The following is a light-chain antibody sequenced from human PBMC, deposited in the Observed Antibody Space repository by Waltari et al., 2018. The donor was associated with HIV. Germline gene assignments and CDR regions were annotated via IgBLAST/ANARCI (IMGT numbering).Light chain of an antibody. J-gene: IGLJ3*02. CDR2: RNN. Sequence: QSVLTQPPSASGTPWQRVSISCSGSSSDIGINYVFWYQQFPGTAPKLLIYRNNQRPSGVPDRFSGSKSGTSASLAISGLRSEDEADYYCAAWDGSLRGWVFGGGTKLTVL. V-gene: IGLV1-47*01. CDR3: AAWDGSLRGWV. CDR1: SSDIGINY.